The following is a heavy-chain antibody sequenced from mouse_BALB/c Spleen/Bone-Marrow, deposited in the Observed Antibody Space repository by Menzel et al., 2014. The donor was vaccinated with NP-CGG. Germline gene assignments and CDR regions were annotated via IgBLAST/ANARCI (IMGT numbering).Heavy chain of an antibody. J-gene: IGHJ2*01. Sequence: VQLQQSGAELVKPGASVKLSCKASGYTFTSYWVHWVKQRPGQGLEWIGEINPSNGRTNYNEKFKSKATLTVDKSSSTAYMQLSSLTSEDSAVYYCAREGLGRSFDYWGQGTTLTVSS. CDR3: AREGLGRSFDY. CDR1: GYTFTSYW. D-gene: IGHD2-14*01. V-gene: IGHV1S81*02. CDR2: INPSNGRT.